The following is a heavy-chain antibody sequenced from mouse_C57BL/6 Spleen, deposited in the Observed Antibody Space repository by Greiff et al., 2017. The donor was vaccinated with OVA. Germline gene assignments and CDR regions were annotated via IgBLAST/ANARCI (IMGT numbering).Heavy chain of an antibody. D-gene: IGHD1-1*01. CDR2: IYPSDSEP. CDR1: GYTFTSYW. J-gene: IGHJ2*01. Sequence: VQLQQPGAELVRPGSSVKLSCKASGYTFTSYWMDWVKQRPGPGLEWIGNIYPSDSEPHYNHKFKDKATLTVDKSSSTAYMQLSSLTSEDSAVYYCASGYGGYYFDYWGQGTTLTVSS. V-gene: IGHV1-61*01. CDR3: ASGYGGYYFDY.